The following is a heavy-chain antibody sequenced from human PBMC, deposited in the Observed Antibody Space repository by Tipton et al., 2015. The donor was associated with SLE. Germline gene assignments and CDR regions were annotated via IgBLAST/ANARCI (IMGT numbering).Heavy chain of an antibody. CDR2: ICYTGTTT. Sequence: TLSLTCTVSGGSVSSSSKYWAWIRQPPGKGLEWIGSICYTGTTTYYNSFLKSRVTMSVDTSKNQFSLRLTSVIAADTAVYYCARGNGYWDYWGQGTLVTVSS. CDR3: ARGNGYWDY. CDR1: GGSVSSSSKY. J-gene: IGHJ4*02. D-gene: IGHD3-22*01. V-gene: IGHV4-39*07.